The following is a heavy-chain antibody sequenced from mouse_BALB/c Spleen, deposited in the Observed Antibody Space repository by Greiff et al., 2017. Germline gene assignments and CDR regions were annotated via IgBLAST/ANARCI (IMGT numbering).Heavy chain of an antibody. V-gene: IGHV14-1*02. CDR3: ARPRGSSYLYWYFDV. Sequence: EVQLQQSGAELVRPGALVKLSCKASGFNIKDYYMHWVKQRPEQGLEWIGWIDPENGNTIYDPKFQGKASITADTSSNTAYLQLSSLTSEDTAVYYCARPRGSSYLYWYFDVWGAGTTVTVSS. J-gene: IGHJ1*01. CDR2: IDPENGNT. CDR1: GFNIKDYY. D-gene: IGHD1-1*01.